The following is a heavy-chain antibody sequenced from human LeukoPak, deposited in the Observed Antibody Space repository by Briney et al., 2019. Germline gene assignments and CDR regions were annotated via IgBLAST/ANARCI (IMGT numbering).Heavy chain of an antibody. V-gene: IGHV4-39*07. CDR3: ARAARYSSSWTDY. J-gene: IGHJ4*02. CDR1: DGSISSGHYY. D-gene: IGHD6-13*01. CDR2: INHSGST. Sequence: PSETLSLTCTVSDGSISSGHYYWSWIRQPPGKGLEWIGEINHSGSTNYNPSLKSRVTISVDTSRNQFSLKLSSVTAADTAVYYCARAARYSSSWTDYWGQGTLVTVSS.